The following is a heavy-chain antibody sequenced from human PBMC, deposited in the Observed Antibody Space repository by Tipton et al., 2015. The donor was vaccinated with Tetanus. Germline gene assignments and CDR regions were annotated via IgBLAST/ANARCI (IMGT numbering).Heavy chain of an antibody. CDR2: FHHSGST. D-gene: IGHD3-22*01. Sequence: LRLSCSVSGGSISSGDYFWSWIRQLPGKGLECLGNFHHSGSTYYNPSLKSRVTISVDTSKNQFSLKLSSVTAADTAVYYCARDSGSPQTYYYDSSGYYPYYYYGMDVWGQGTTVTVSS. V-gene: IGHV4-31*03. J-gene: IGHJ6*02. CDR3: ARDSGSPQTYYYDSSGYYPYYYYGMDV. CDR1: GGSISSGDYF.